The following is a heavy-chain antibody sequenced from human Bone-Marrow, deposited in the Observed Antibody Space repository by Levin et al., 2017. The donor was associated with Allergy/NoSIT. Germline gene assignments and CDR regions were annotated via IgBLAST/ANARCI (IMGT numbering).Heavy chain of an antibody. CDR1: GFNFTNAW. V-gene: IGHV3-15*01. CDR3: STEGGHCSGGSCYLLPFYYGMDV. CDR2: IKSRNDGGTT. Sequence: SCAASGFNFTNAWMSWVRKAPGKGLEWVGRIKSRNDGGTTDYAAPVKGRFIISKDVSKNTLYLQMNSLKTQDTAVYYCSTEGGHCSGGSCYLLPFYYGMDVWGQGTTVTVSS. J-gene: IGHJ6*02. D-gene: IGHD2-15*01.